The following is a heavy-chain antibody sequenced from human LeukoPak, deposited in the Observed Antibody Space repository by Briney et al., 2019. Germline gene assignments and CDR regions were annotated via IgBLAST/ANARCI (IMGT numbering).Heavy chain of an antibody. J-gene: IGHJ5*02. Sequence: SETLSLTCTVSGDSISSYYWSWIRQPPGKGLEWIGYIYYSGSTNYNPSLKSRVIISVDTSKNQFSLKLSSVTAADTAVFYCARVLRYYGPFDPWGQGTLVTVSS. V-gene: IGHV4-59*01. CDR2: IYYSGST. CDR3: ARVLRYYGPFDP. D-gene: IGHD3-10*01. CDR1: GDSISSYY.